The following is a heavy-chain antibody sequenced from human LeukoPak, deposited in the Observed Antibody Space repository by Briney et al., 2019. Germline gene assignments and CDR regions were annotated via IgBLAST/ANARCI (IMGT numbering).Heavy chain of an antibody. D-gene: IGHD3-22*01. V-gene: IGHV4-34*01. CDR2: INHSGST. CDR1: GGSFSGYY. J-gene: IGHJ4*02. Sequence: SETLSLTCAVYGGSFSGYYWSWIRQPPGKGLEWIGEINHSGSTNYNPSLKSRVTISVDTSKNQFSLRLSSVTAADTAVYYCARDRSGYYNYWGQGTLVTVSS. CDR3: ARDRSGYYNY.